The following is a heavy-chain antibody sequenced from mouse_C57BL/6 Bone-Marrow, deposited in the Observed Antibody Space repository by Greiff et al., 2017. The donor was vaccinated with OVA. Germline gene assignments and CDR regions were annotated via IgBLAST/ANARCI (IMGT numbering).Heavy chain of an antibody. D-gene: IGHD2-1*01. V-gene: IGHV1-67*01. CDR1: GYTFTDYA. Sequence: VQLQESGPELVRPGVSVKISCKGSGYTFTDYAMHWVKQSHAKSLEWIGVISTYSGDASYNQKFKDKATMTVYKSSSTAYMELARLTSEDSAVYYCARWSIYYGNRFAYWGQGTLVTVSA. CDR2: ISTYSGDA. J-gene: IGHJ3*01. CDR3: ARWSIYYGNRFAY.